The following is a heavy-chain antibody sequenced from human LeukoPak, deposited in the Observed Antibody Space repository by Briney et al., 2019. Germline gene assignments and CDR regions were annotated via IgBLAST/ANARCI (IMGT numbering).Heavy chain of an antibody. Sequence: PSVKVSCKASGGTFSSYAISWMRQAPGQGLEWMGRLIPIFVRANYAQQFQGRVTITADKSTSTAHMERSSLRSEYTAVNYCATHLAYCGRDCYCHPGGQGTLDSV. J-gene: IGHJ4*02. CDR2: LIPIFVRA. CDR3: ATHLAYCGRDCYCHP. V-gene: IGHV1-69*04. CDR1: GGTFSSYA. D-gene: IGHD2-21*02.